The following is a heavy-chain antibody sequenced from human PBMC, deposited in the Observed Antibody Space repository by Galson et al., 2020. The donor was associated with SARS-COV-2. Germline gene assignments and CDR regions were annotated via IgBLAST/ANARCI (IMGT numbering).Heavy chain of an antibody. Sequence: SETLSLTCTVSGGSISSGGYYWSWIRQHPGKGLEWIGYIYYSGSTYYNPSLKSRVTISVDTSKNQFSLKLSSVTAADTAVYYCAREQVRYFDWLSHDAFDIWGQGTMVTVSS. V-gene: IGHV4-31*03. D-gene: IGHD3-9*01. CDR1: GGSISSGGYY. CDR3: AREQVRYFDWLSHDAFDI. J-gene: IGHJ3*02. CDR2: IYYSGST.